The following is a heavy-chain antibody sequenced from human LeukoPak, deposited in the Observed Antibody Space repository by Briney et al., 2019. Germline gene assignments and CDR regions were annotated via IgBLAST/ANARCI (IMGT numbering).Heavy chain of an antibody. D-gene: IGHD6-19*01. CDR3: VKDPYSSGWYGGNAFDL. CDR1: GFTFNSYA. Sequence: QAGGSLRLSCAASGFTFNSYAMSWVRQAPGKRLDWVSAISNSGDSTYYADPVKGRFTISRDNSKKTLYLQMNSLRVEDTAVYHCVKDPYSSGWYGGNAFDLWGQGTMVTVSS. V-gene: IGHV3-23*01. CDR2: ISNSGDST. J-gene: IGHJ3*01.